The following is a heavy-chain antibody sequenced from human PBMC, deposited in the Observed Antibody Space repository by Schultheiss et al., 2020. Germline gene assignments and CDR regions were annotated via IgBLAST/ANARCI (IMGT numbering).Heavy chain of an antibody. CDR3: AREEAVAGLFDY. CDR2: INSDGSST. CDR1: GFTFSSYA. D-gene: IGHD6-19*01. J-gene: IGHJ4*02. V-gene: IGHV3-74*01. Sequence: GGSLRLSCAASGFTFSSYAMSWVRQAPGKGLVWVSRINSDGSSTSYADSVKGRFTISRDNSKNTLYLQMNSLRAEDTAVCYCAREEAVAGLFDYWGQGTLVTVSS.